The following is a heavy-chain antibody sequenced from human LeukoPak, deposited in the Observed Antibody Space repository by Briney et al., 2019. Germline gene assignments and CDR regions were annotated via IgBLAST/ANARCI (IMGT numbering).Heavy chain of an antibody. Sequence: GRSLRLSCAASGFTFSSYAMHWVRQAPGKGLEWVAVISYDGSNKYYADSVKGRFTISRDNSKNTLYLQMNSLRAEDTAVYYCARSYGSGSLDYFDYWGQGILVTVSS. CDR3: ARSYGSGSLDYFDY. CDR2: ISYDGSNK. D-gene: IGHD3-10*01. J-gene: IGHJ4*02. CDR1: GFTFSSYA. V-gene: IGHV3-30*04.